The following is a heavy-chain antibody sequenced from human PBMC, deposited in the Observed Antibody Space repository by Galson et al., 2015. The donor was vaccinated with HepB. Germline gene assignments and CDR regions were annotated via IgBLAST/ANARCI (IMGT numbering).Heavy chain of an antibody. J-gene: IGHJ6*02. CDR3: ARGGCFSDSSSTNRHYYGKGV. CDR2: ISSNGGST. D-gene: IGHD6-13*01. Sequence: SLRLSCTASGFTFSNYAMHWVRQAPGQGLEYVAAISSNGGSTNYAHSVKGRFTITRDNSKNTLYLQMGSLRAEDMAVYYCARGGCFSDSSSTNRHYYGKGVWGQGTPVTVSS. CDR1: GFTFSNYA. V-gene: IGHV3-64*01.